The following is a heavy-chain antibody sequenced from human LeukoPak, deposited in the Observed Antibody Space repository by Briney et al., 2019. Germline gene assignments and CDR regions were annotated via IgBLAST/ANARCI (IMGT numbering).Heavy chain of an antibody. Sequence: PSETLSLTCTVAAGSISTYYWSWIRQPPGKGLEWIGYSYYSGTTTPHPSLKSRVTISVDTSKNQFSLRLRSVTAADTAVYYCARHGGSGSFDYWGQGTLVTVSS. CDR1: AGSISTYY. CDR2: SYYSGTT. CDR3: ARHGGSGSFDY. V-gene: IGHV4-59*08. J-gene: IGHJ4*02. D-gene: IGHD3-3*01.